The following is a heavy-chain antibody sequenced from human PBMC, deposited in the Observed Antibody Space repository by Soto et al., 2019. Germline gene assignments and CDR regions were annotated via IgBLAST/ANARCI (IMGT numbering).Heavy chain of an antibody. D-gene: IGHD2-21*02. Sequence: ASVKVSCKTSGGTFSISVISWVRQAPGQGLEWMGGIIPISGSPNYAQEFLGRVTMTRDTSTSTLYMELTSLRSEDTAVYYCARGGHVVVVTAAFDYWGPG. V-gene: IGHV1-69*05. J-gene: IGHJ4*02. CDR1: GGTFSISV. CDR2: IIPISGSP. CDR3: ARGGHVVVVTAAFDY.